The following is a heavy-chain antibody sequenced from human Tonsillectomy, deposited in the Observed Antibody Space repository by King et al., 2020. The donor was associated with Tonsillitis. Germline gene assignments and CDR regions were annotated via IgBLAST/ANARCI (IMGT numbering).Heavy chain of an antibody. D-gene: IGHD3-16*01. V-gene: IGHV3-48*01. CDR1: GFTFSSYS. J-gene: IGHJ4*02. CDR3: ARDRVMGY. CDR2: ISSSSSTL. Sequence: VQLVESGGGLVQPGGSLRLSCAASGFTFSSYSMTWVRQAPGKGLEWVSYISSSSSTLYYADSVKGRFTISRDNAKNSLYLQMSTLRAEDTAVYYCARDRVMGYWGQGTLVTVSS.